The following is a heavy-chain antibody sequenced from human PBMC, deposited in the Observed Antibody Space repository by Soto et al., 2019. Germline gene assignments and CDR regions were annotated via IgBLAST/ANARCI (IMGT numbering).Heavy chain of an antibody. CDR3: ATKTAFDF. CDR2: ISDSGGST. V-gene: IGHV3-23*01. Sequence: EVQLLESGGGLGQPGGSLRLSCAASGFIFRTYGMSWVRQAPGKGLEWVSSISDSGGSTYYADSVKGRFTISRDNSQNTLYLQMNSLRAEDTAVYYCATKTAFDFWGQGTLVTVSS. J-gene: IGHJ4*02. CDR1: GFIFRTYG.